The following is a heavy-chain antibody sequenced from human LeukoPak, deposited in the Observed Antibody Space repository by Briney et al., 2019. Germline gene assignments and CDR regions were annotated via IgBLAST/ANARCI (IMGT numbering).Heavy chain of an antibody. Sequence: SETLSLTCTVSGGSISSYYWSWIRQPPGKGLEWVGYIYYSGSTNNNPSLKSRVTISVDTSKNQFSLKLSSVTAADTAVYYCARGYSNHAFDIWGQGTMVTVSS. CDR3: ARGYSNHAFDI. CDR2: IYYSGST. V-gene: IGHV4-59*01. D-gene: IGHD4-11*01. CDR1: GGSISSYY. J-gene: IGHJ3*02.